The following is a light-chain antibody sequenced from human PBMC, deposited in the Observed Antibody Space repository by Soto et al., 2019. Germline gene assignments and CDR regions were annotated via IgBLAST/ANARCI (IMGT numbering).Light chain of an antibody. CDR3: MHSLRTPLT. CDR1: QSLLYSNGYNY. Sequence: DIVMTQSPLSLPVTPGEPASISCRSSQSLLYSNGYNYLDWYLQKPGQSPQLLIYFGSNRASGVTDRFTGSGSGTDFTLTISSVEPEDVGVYHCMHSLRTPLTFGPGTRVDVK. J-gene: IGKJ3*01. CDR2: FGS. V-gene: IGKV2-28*01.